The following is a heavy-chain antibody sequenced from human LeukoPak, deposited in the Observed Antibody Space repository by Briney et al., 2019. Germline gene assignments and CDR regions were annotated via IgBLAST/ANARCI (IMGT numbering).Heavy chain of an antibody. J-gene: IGHJ4*02. CDR2: INPNSGGT. CDR1: GYTFSGYY. CDR3: ARGGTILWFGELSPSDY. D-gene: IGHD3-10*01. Sequence: ASVKVSCKASGYTFSGYYMHWVRQAPGQGREWVGWINPNSGGTNYAQKFQGRVTMTRDTSISTAYMELSRLLSGDTAVYYCARGGTILWFGELSPSDYWGQGTLVTVSS. V-gene: IGHV1-2*02.